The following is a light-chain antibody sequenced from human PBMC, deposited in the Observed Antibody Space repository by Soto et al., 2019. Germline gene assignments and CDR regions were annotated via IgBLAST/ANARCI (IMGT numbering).Light chain of an antibody. V-gene: IGLV1-40*01. CDR1: SSNIGAGYA. J-gene: IGLJ2*01. Sequence: QSVLTQPPSVSGAPGQRVTISCTGSSSNIGAGYAVHWYQQLPGRAPKLLIYGNTNRPSGVPDRFSGSKSGTSASLAITGLQAEDEADYYCLSFDSSLSVVFGGGTKLNVL. CDR3: LSFDSSLSVV. CDR2: GNT.